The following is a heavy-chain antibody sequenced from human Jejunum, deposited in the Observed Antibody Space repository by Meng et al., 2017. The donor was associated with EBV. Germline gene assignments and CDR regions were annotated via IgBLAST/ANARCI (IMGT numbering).Heavy chain of an antibody. D-gene: IGHD3-22*01. V-gene: IGHV4-4*02. Sequence: QVQLQGSGPSLEKPSVTLSLTCVVSGGSISDNDGWSWVRQPPGKGLEWLGEIYHGGGTNYNPSLESRVTISVDKSKNQFSLKLNSVTVADTAVYYCAGNGYYALEYWGPGILVTVSS. J-gene: IGHJ4*02. CDR3: AGNGYYALEY. CDR2: IYHGGGT. CDR1: GGSISDNDG.